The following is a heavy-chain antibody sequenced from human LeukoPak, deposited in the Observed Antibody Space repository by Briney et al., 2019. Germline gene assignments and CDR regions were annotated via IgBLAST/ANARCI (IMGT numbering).Heavy chain of an antibody. V-gene: IGHV4-4*07. J-gene: IGHJ3*02. CDR3: ARPQDYGDGAFDI. D-gene: IGHD4-17*01. Sequence: SETLSLTCTVSGGSISTYYWSWIRQPAGKGLEWIGRIYASGSTNYNPSLKSRVTISLDTSKNQFSLKLSSVTAADTAVYYCARPQDYGDGAFDIWGQGTMVTVSS. CDR2: IYASGST. CDR1: GGSISTYY.